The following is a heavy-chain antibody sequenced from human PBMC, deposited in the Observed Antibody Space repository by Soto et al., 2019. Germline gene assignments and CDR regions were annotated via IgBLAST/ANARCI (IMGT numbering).Heavy chain of an antibody. J-gene: IGHJ2*01. CDR3: ARVARIAAAGTRPWYFDL. CDR1: GGTFSSYT. Sequence: SVKVSGKASGGTFSSYTISWVRQAPGQGLEWMGRIIPFLGIANYAQKFQGRVTITADKSTSTAYMELSSLRSEDTAVYYCARVARIAAAGTRPWYFDLWGRGTLVTVSS. CDR2: IIPFLGIA. D-gene: IGHD6-13*01. V-gene: IGHV1-69*02.